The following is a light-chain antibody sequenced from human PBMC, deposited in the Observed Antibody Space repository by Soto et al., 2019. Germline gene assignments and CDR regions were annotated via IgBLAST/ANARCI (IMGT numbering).Light chain of an antibody. J-gene: IGKJ2*01. CDR3: QQYHNWPPQYT. CDR1: QSVAST. V-gene: IGKV3-15*01. Sequence: EIVMTQSPASLSVSPGDGATLSCRASQSVASTVAWYQQKPGQGPRLLIHGASTRAAGVLARFSGSGSGTVFSLNISSLQSEDFAVYYCQQYHNWPPQYTFGQGTKLQIK. CDR2: GAS.